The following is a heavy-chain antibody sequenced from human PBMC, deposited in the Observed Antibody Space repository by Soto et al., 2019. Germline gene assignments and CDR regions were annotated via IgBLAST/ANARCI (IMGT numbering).Heavy chain of an antibody. D-gene: IGHD6-19*01. CDR3: ARGSSGFYDY. CDR1: GYSFSHYC. V-gene: IGHV5-51*01. Sequence: GESLTIACRCSGYSFSHYCIAWVRQMPGKGLEWMGIFYSGDTDTRYSPSFQGQVVISGDKSINTAYLQWTSLKASDTAMYYCARGSSGFYDYWGQGTLVTVSS. CDR2: FYSGDTDT. J-gene: IGHJ4*02.